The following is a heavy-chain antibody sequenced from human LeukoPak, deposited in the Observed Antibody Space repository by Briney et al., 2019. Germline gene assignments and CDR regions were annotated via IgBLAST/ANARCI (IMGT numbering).Heavy chain of an antibody. Sequence: PGGSLRLSCAASGFTFSSYGMHWVRQAPGKGLEWVAVISYDGSNKYYADSVKGRFTISRDNSKNTLYLQMNSLRAEDTAVYCCAKDGDYGDYYFDYWGQGTLVTVSS. CDR1: GFTFSSYG. J-gene: IGHJ4*02. CDR3: AKDGDYGDYYFDY. CDR2: ISYDGSNK. D-gene: IGHD4-17*01. V-gene: IGHV3-30*18.